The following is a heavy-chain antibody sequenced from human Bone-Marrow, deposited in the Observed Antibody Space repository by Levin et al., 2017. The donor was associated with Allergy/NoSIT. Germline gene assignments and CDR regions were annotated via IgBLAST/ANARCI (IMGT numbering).Heavy chain of an antibody. CDR1: GYSFSTYW. D-gene: IGHD2/OR15-2a*01. Sequence: NHGESLKISCKGSGYSFSTYWIAWVRQMPGKGLEWMGIIYSGDSDTRYSPSFRGQVTMSVDKSINTAYLQWNSLKASDTAMYYCGGGAATTFYDHWGQGTLVTVSS. V-gene: IGHV5-51*01. CDR2: IYSGDSDT. J-gene: IGHJ4*02. CDR3: GGGAATTFYDH.